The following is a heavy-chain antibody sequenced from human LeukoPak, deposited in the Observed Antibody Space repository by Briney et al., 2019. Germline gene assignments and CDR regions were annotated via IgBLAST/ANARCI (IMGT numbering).Heavy chain of an antibody. J-gene: IGHJ4*02. CDR2: INPDSGGS. CDR3: ARLDGYNYVPFDY. V-gene: IGHV1-2*02. CDR1: GYTFSAFY. D-gene: IGHD5-24*01. Sequence: GASVKVSCKTSGYTFSAFYMHWVRQAPGQGPEWMGWINPDSGGSEYGQKFQGRVTFTSDTSSTTIYKEVRSLKSDATAVYYCARLDGYNYVPFDYWGQGTLVTVSS.